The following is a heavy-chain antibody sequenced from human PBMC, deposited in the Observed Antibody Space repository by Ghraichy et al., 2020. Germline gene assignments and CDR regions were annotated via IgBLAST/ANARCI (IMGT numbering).Heavy chain of an antibody. J-gene: IGHJ4*02. CDR2: ISGSGGST. CDR3: AKDKGGLLWFGELLSIVFDY. D-gene: IGHD3-10*01. CDR1: GFTFSSYA. V-gene: IGHV3-23*01. Sequence: GSLRLSCAASGFTFSSYAMSWVRQAPGKGLEWVSAISGSGGSTYYADSVKGRFTISRDNSKNTLYLQMNSLRAEDTAVYYCAKDKGGLLWFGELLSIVFDYWGQGTLVTVSS.